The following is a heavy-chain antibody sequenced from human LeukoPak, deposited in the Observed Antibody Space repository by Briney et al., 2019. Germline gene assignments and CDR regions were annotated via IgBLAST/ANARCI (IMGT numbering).Heavy chain of an antibody. CDR1: GFTFSGYW. V-gene: IGHV3-74*01. Sequence: GGSLRLSCAASGFTFSGYWMHWVRQAPGKGLVWVSRINSDGSTTSYADSVRGRFTISRDNAKNTLYLQMNSLTAEDTAVYYCARGGGAAAAHNWFDPWGQGTLVTVSS. J-gene: IGHJ5*02. CDR3: ARGGGAAAAHNWFDP. CDR2: INSDGSTT. D-gene: IGHD6-13*01.